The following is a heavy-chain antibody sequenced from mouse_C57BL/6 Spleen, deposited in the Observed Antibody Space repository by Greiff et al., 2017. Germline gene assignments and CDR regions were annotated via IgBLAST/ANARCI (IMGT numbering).Heavy chain of an antibody. CDR2: IDPETGGT. CDR1: GYTFTDYE. J-gene: IGHJ2*01. CDR3: TRGDYYGSSYEGFDY. Sequence: VQLQESGAELVRPGASVTLSCKASGYTFTDYEIHWVKQTPVHGLEWIGAIDPETGGTAYNQKFKGKAILTADKSSSTAYMELRSLTSEDSAVYYCTRGDYYGSSYEGFDYWGQGTTLTVSS. D-gene: IGHD1-1*01. V-gene: IGHV1-15*01.